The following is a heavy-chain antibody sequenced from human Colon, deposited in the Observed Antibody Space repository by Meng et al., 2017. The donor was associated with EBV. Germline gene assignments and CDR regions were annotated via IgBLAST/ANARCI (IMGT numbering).Heavy chain of an antibody. D-gene: IGHD2-2*01. CDR3: AKGGCKTSTSCLDY. J-gene: IGHJ4*02. CDR2: VAGHGFGP. Sequence: EVQRVESGGAFVQPGGSLRLSCAASGITFRTYAMSWVRQAPGKGLEWVSSVAGHGFGPYYTDSVKGRFTISRDNSRNTLFLQMNSLRAEDTAVYYCAKGGCKTSTSCLDYWGQGTLVTVSS. V-gene: IGHV3-23*04. CDR1: GITFRTYA.